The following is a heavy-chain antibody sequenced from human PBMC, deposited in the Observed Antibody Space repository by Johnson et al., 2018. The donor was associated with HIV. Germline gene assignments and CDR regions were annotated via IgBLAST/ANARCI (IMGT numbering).Heavy chain of an antibody. V-gene: IGHV3-20*04. D-gene: IGHD1-26*01. Sequence: MQLVESGGGVVRPGGSLRLSCAGSGFTFDDYDLSWVRQAPGKGLEWVSGINWNGGSTGYADSVKGRFTISRDNAKNSLYLRMRGLRAEDTAFYYCARAVGGSYGGAYDIWGHGTVVTVAS. CDR3: ARAVGGSYGGAYDI. CDR1: GFTFDDYD. J-gene: IGHJ3*02. CDR2: INWNGGST.